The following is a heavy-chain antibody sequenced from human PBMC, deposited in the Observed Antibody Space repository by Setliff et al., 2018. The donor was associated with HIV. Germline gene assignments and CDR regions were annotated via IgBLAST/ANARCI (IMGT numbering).Heavy chain of an antibody. CDR3: SNWNTTIDEDA. J-gene: IGHJ5*02. V-gene: IGHV4-39*01. Sequence: SETLRLSCADSGFTFSRYWMSWIRQPPGKGLEWIGSIYYSGSTYYNPSLKSRVTISVDTSKNQFSLKMTSVTAADTALYYCSNWNTTIDEDAWGQGTLVTVSS. D-gene: IGHD5-18*01. CDR2: IYYSGST. CDR1: GFTFSRYW.